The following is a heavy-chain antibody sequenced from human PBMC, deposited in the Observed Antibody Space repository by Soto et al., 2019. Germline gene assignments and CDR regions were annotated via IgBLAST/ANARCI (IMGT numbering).Heavy chain of an antibody. CDR3: AREYSGYDSSYYYYYMDV. CDR1: GFTFSSYS. CDR2: ISSSSSYI. J-gene: IGHJ6*03. Sequence: GSLRLSCAASGFTFSSYSMNWVRQAPGKGLEWVSSISSSSSYIYYADSVKGRFTISRDNAKNSLYLQMNSLRAEDTAVYYCAREYSGYDSSYYYYYMDVWGKGTTVTVSS. D-gene: IGHD5-12*01. V-gene: IGHV3-21*01.